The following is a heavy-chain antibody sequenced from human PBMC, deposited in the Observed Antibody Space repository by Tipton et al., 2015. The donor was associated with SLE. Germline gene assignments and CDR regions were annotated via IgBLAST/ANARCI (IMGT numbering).Heavy chain of an antibody. CDR3: ARAVAGKNWFDP. Sequence: LRLSCTVSGGSISSTTYYWGWIRQSPGKGLEWIGSIFYSGTTYYSPSLKSRVTISVDTSKNQFSLKLTSVTAADTAVYYCARAVAGKNWFDPWGQGTLVTVSS. CDR2: IFYSGTT. D-gene: IGHD6-19*01. V-gene: IGHV4-39*07. CDR1: GGSISSTTYY. J-gene: IGHJ5*02.